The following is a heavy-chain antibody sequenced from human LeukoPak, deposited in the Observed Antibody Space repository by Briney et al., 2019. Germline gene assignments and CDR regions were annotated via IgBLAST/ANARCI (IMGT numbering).Heavy chain of an antibody. J-gene: IGHJ4*02. CDR3: ARRYYDFWSGYYRNLDS. CDR1: GFIFTSYW. Sequence: GGSLRLSCVASGFIFTSYWMSWVRQVPGKGLEWVANIKKDGSEKNYVDSVKGRFTISRDNAKNSLYLQMNSLRAEDTAVYYCARRYYDFWSGYYRNLDSWGQGTLVTVSS. CDR2: IKKDGSEK. V-gene: IGHV3-7*01. D-gene: IGHD3-3*01.